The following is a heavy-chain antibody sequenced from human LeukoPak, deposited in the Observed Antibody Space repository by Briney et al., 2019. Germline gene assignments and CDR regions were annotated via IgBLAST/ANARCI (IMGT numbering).Heavy chain of an antibody. CDR3: AKAVYGDFQSTVDY. Sequence: PGGSLRLSCAASGFSFEDHAMHWVRQPPGKGLEWVSGVSWNSGNVGYADSVKGRFTISRDNAKNFLYLQMSSLRAEDTALYYCAKAVYGDFQSTVDYWGRGTLVTVSS. CDR1: GFSFEDHA. D-gene: IGHD4-17*01. V-gene: IGHV3-9*01. CDR2: VSWNSGNV. J-gene: IGHJ4*02.